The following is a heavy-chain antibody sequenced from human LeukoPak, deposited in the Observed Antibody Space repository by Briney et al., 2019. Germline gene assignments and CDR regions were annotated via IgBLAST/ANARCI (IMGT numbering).Heavy chain of an antibody. CDR3: AKVDGYKYYYMDV. V-gene: IGHV3-30*02. CDR1: GFTFSNYG. J-gene: IGHJ6*03. D-gene: IGHD1-1*01. CDR2: IRYDGSNK. Sequence: GGSLRLSCAASGFTFSNYGIVWVRQAPGKGLEWVAFIRYDGSNKHYIDSVKGRFTISRDNSKNTVYLQTNSLRAEDTAVYYCAKVDGYKYYYMDVWGKGTTVTVSS.